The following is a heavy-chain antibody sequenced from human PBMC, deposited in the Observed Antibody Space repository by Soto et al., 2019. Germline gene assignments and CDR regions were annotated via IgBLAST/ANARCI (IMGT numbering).Heavy chain of an antibody. V-gene: IGHV3-33*01. CDR3: ARDGVVATVFVGYFDY. D-gene: IGHD1-26*01. CDR1: GFIFSGYG. J-gene: IGHJ4*02. Sequence: QVQLVESGGGVVQPGTSLRLSCAASGFIFSGYGMHWVRQAPGKGLEWVAVTRYDGSNKYYGDSVKGRFIISRDNSKNTLYLEMNNLGAEDTAVYFCARDGVVATVFVGYFDYWGQGTMVTVSS. CDR2: TRYDGSNK.